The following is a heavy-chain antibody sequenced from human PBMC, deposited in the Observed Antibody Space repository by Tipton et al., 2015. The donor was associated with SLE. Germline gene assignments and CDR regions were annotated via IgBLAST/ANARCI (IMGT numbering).Heavy chain of an antibody. J-gene: IGHJ4*02. CDR3: ARGPPRLVWYYFDY. D-gene: IGHD3-16*01. V-gene: IGHV4-59*01. CDR2: FYFSGSS. Sequence: TLSLTCSVSGVSISTYYWSWIRQSPGKGLEWIGFFYFSGSSQYNPSLKSRVAMSVDTSKNQFSLKLSSVTAADTAVYYCARGPPRLVWYYFDYWGQGTLVTASS. CDR1: GVSISTYY.